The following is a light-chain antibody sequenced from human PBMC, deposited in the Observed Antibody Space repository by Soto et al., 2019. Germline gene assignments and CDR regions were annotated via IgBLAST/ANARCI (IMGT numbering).Light chain of an antibody. Sequence: QSALTQPASVSGSPGQSITISCTGTSSDVGGYNSVSWYQQHPGKAPKLMIFDVSNRPSGVSNRFSGSKSGNTASLTISGLQAEDEADYHCSSYTSSSPLVFGTGTKLTVL. CDR2: DVS. V-gene: IGLV2-14*01. J-gene: IGLJ1*01. CDR3: SSYTSSSPLV. CDR1: SSDVGGYNS.